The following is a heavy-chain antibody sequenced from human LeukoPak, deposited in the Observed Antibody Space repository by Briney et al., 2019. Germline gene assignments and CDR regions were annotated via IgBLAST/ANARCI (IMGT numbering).Heavy chain of an antibody. J-gene: IGHJ5*02. D-gene: IGHD3-10*01. CDR3: ARPNYYGSGIKYNWFDP. CDR2: IIPMVGTA. CDR1: GGTLSSYA. Sequence: SVKVSCKASGGTLSSYAISWVRQAPGQWLEWMGGIIPMVGTANYAQKFQGRVTITADKSTSTAYMELSSLRSEDTAVYYCARPNYYGSGIKYNWFDPWGQGTLVTVSS. V-gene: IGHV1-69*06.